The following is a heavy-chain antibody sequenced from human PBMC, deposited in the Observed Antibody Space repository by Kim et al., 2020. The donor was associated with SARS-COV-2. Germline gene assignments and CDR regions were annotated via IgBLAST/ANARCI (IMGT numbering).Heavy chain of an antibody. CDR1: GGSISSYY. CDR2: IYYSGST. J-gene: IGHJ3*02. Sequence: SETLSLTCIVSGGSISSYYWSWIRQPPGKGLEWIGYIYYSGSTNYNPSLKSRVTISVDTSQNQFSLKVSSVTATDTAVYYCAREYSDAFDIWGHGTMVTV. V-gene: IGHV4-59*01. CDR3: AREYSDAFDI. D-gene: IGHD2-21*01.